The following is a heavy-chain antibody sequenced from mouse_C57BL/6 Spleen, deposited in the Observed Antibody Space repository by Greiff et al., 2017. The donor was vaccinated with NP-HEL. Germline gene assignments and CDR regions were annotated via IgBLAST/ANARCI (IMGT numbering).Heavy chain of an antibody. D-gene: IGHD1-1*02. Sequence: VQLKESGPELVKPGASVKIPCKASGYTFTDYNMDWVKQSHGKSLEWIGDINPNNGGTIYNQKFKGKATLTVDKSSSTAYMELRSLTSEDTAVYYCARRILWMDYWGQGTSVTVSS. CDR1: GYTFTDYN. CDR2: INPNNGGT. V-gene: IGHV1-18*01. J-gene: IGHJ4*01. CDR3: ARRILWMDY.